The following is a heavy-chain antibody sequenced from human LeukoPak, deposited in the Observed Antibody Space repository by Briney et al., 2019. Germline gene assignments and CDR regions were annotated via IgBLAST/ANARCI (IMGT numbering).Heavy chain of an antibody. CDR3: ARGSARSYYDSSGYYWEFDY. J-gene: IGHJ4*02. CDR1: GFTFSDYY. CDR2: ISSSGSTI. D-gene: IGHD3-22*01. V-gene: IGHV3-11*01. Sequence: PGGSLRLSCAASGFTFSDYYMSWIRQAPGKGLEWVSYISSSGSTIYYADSVKGRFTISRDNAKNSLYLQMNSLRAEDTAVYYCARGSARSYYDSSGYYWEFDYWGRGTLVTVSS.